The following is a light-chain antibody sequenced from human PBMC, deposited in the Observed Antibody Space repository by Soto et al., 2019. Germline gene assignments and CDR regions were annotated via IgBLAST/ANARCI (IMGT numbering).Light chain of an antibody. CDR3: QQRSNWPLSLT. Sequence: EIVLTQSPATLSLSPGERATLSCRASQSVNTYLAWYQHKPGQAPRLLIYDASNRATGIPARFSGSGSGTDFTLTISSLEPEDFAVYYCQQRSNWPLSLTFGGGTKVDIK. CDR1: QSVNTY. CDR2: DAS. J-gene: IGKJ4*01. V-gene: IGKV3-11*01.